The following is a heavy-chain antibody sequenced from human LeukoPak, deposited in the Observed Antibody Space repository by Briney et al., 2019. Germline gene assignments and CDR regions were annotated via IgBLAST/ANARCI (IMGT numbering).Heavy chain of an antibody. J-gene: IGHJ4*02. V-gene: IGHV3-9*03. CDR1: GFTFDDYA. CDR3: AKDLHSIAVAGPSTFFDY. CDR2: ISWNSGSI. Sequence: GGSLRLSCAASGFTFDDYAMHWVRQAPGKGLEWVSGISWNSGSIGYADSVKGRFTISRDNAKNSLYLQMNSLRAEDLALYYCAKDLHSIAVAGPSTFFDYSGQGTLVTVSS. D-gene: IGHD6-19*01.